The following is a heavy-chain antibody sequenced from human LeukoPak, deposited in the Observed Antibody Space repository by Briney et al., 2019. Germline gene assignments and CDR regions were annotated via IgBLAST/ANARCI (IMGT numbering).Heavy chain of an antibody. Sequence: GGSLRLSCAASGFTFSSYSMNWVRQAPGKGLEWVSAISGSGGSTYYADSVKGRFTISRDNTKNSVYLQMNSLRAEDTGVYYCARGGPTVTPADYWGQGTLVTVSS. CDR3: ARGGPTVTPADY. CDR1: GFTFSSYS. J-gene: IGHJ4*02. D-gene: IGHD4-17*01. CDR2: ISGSGGST. V-gene: IGHV3-48*01.